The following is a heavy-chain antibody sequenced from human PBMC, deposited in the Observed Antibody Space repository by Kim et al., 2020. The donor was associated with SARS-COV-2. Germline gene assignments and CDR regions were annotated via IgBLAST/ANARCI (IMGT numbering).Heavy chain of an antibody. Sequence: GRFTISRDNSKNTLFLQMNSLRAEDTAVYYCAKDQGYCSGGSCYGDAFDIWGQGTMVTVSS. D-gene: IGHD2-15*01. CDR3: AKDQGYCSGGSCYGDAFDI. J-gene: IGHJ3*02. V-gene: IGHV3-30*02.